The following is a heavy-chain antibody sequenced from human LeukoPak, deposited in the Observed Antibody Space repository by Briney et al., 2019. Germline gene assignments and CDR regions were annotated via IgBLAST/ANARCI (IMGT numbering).Heavy chain of an antibody. CDR2: ISGSGGST. D-gene: IGHD2-15*01. CDR3: AKDLRLVVAADDAFDI. CDR1: GFTFSSYA. J-gene: IGHJ3*02. V-gene: IGHV3-23*01. Sequence: GGSLRLSCAASGFTFSSYAMSWVRQAPGKGLEWVSAISGSGGSTYYADSVKGRFTISRDNSKNTLYLQMNSLRAEDTAVYYCAKDLRLVVAADDAFDIWGQGTMVTVSS.